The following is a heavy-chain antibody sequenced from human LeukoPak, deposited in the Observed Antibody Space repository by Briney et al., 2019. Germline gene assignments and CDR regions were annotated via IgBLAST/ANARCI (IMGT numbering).Heavy chain of an antibody. V-gene: IGHV3-48*01. J-gene: IGHJ4*02. D-gene: IGHD4-23*01. Sequence: PGGSLRLSCAASGFTFSTYSMNWVRQAPGQGLEWVSYISSGSSTIYSADSVKGRFTISRDSAKNSLYLQMNSLRAEDTAVYYCARENDYGGNFRYGYFDYWGQGTLVTVSS. CDR1: GFTFSTYS. CDR2: ISSGSSTI. CDR3: ARENDYGGNFRYGYFDY.